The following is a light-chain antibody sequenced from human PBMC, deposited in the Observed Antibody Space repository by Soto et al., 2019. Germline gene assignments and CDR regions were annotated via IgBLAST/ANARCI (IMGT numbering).Light chain of an antibody. Sequence: HSVLTQPASVSGSPLRSITISCTGTSSDIGTYNYVSWYQQHTGKAPKLMIFDVSYRPSGVSNRFSGSKSDNTASLTISGLQAEDEADYYCNSYTGTSSRYVFGTGTKVTVL. J-gene: IGLJ1*01. CDR3: NSYTGTSSRYV. CDR2: DVS. V-gene: IGLV2-14*03. CDR1: SSDIGTYNY.